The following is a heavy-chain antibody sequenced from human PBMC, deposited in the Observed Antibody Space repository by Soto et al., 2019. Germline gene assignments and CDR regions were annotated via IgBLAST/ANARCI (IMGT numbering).Heavy chain of an antibody. V-gene: IGHV4-31*03. J-gene: IGHJ1*01. D-gene: IGHD4-17*01. CDR1: GGSLSSGGYY. CDR2: IYYSGST. CDR3: ARTSSMTTVTSFQH. Sequence: SETLSLTCTLSGGSLSSGGYYWSWIRQHPGKGLEWIGYIYYSGSTYYNPSLKSRVTISVDTSKNQFSLKLSSVTAADTAVYYCARTSSMTTVTSFQHWGQGTLVTVSS.